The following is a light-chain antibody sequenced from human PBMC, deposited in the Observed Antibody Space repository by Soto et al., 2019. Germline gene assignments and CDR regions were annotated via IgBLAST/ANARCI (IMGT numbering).Light chain of an antibody. CDR2: AND. Sequence: QSVLTQPPSVSGAPGQRLTISCAGTSSNIGAGFDVPWYQQLPGTAPKLLIYANDDRPSGVPDRFSGSASGTSASLAITGLQAEDAVDYYCQSYDNSLLAYVFGGGTKLTVL. V-gene: IGLV1-40*01. CDR1: SSNIGAGFD. J-gene: IGLJ2*01. CDR3: QSYDNSLLAYV.